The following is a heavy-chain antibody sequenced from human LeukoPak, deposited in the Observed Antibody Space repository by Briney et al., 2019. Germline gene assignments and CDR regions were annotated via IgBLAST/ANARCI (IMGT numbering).Heavy chain of an antibody. V-gene: IGHV1-46*01. Sequence: ASVKVSCKASGYTFTSNYIHWVRQAPGQGLEWIGMIYPRDGSTSYAQKFQGRATVTRDTSTSTVHMELSGLRSEDTAVYYCARDQEGFDYWGQGTLVTVSS. CDR2: IYPRDGST. CDR1: GYTFTSNY. CDR3: ARDQEGFDY. J-gene: IGHJ4*02.